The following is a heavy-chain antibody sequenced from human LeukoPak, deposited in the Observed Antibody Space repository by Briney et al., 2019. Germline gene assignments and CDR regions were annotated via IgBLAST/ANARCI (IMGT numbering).Heavy chain of an antibody. J-gene: IGHJ4*02. V-gene: IGHV4-4*02. CDR2: IYHTGSP. Sequence: SETLSLTCAVSGGSISSSNWWSWVRQPPGKGLEWIGEIYHTGSPNYNPSLKSRVTISVGRSKNHFYLKLTSVTAADTAMYYCARATPAGVYYFDYWGQGTLVTVSS. CDR3: ARATPAGVYYFDY. D-gene: IGHD2-8*01. CDR1: GGSISSSNW.